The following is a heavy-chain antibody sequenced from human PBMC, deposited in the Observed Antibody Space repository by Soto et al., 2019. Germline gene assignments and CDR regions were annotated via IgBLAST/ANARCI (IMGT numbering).Heavy chain of an antibody. CDR3: ARTISSAADL. D-gene: IGHD3-3*01. J-gene: IGHJ5*02. V-gene: IGHV1-18*01. CDR2: ISTYNGNT. Sequence: GASVKVSCKTSNYNFTNYAITWVRQAPGQGLEWVGWISTYNGNTKSAQNLQGRVTMTTDTSTATAYMDLRALRSDDTAIYYCARTISSAADLWGQGALVTVSS. CDR1: NYNFTNYA.